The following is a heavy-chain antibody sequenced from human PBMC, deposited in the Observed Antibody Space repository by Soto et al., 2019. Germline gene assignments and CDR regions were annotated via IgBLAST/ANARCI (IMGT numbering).Heavy chain of an antibody. D-gene: IGHD3-3*01. Sequence: GGSLRLSCAASGFSFSNYPMTWIRQAPGKGLEWVSAITDSGDVAYYVDSVKGRFTISRDNSKNTLFLQMNSLRAEDTALYYCASRVTVFGVVIPYWGQGTLVTVSS. CDR2: ITDSGDVA. J-gene: IGHJ4*02. CDR3: ASRVTVFGVVIPY. V-gene: IGHV3-23*01. CDR1: GFSFSNYP.